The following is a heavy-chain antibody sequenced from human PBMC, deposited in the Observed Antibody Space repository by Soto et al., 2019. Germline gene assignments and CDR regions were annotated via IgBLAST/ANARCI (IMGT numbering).Heavy chain of an antibody. Sequence: GGSLRLACAASGFTFSNAWMSWVRQAPGKGLEWVGRIKSKTDGGTTDYAAPVKGRFTISRDDSKNTLYLQMNSLKTEDTAVYYCTTGALYYYYYGMDVWGQGTTVTVSS. J-gene: IGHJ6*02. CDR2: IKSKTDGGTT. CDR3: TTGALYYYYYGMDV. V-gene: IGHV3-15*01. CDR1: GFTFSNAW.